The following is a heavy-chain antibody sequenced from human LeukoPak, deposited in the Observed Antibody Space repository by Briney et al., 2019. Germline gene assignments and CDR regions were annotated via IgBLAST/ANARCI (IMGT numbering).Heavy chain of an antibody. Sequence: SVKVSCKASGGTFSSYAISWVRQAPGQGLEWMGRIIPILGIANYAQKFQGRVTITADKSTSTAYMELSSLRSEDTAVCYCAKDIVVVPAANAPSLGYWGQGTLVTVSS. J-gene: IGHJ4*02. V-gene: IGHV1-69*04. CDR1: GGTFSSYA. CDR3: AKDIVVVPAANAPSLGY. CDR2: IIPILGIA. D-gene: IGHD2-2*01.